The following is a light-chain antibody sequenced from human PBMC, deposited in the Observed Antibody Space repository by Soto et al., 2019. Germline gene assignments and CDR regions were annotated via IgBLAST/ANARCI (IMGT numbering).Light chain of an antibody. J-gene: IGLJ1*01. CDR1: SSDVGSYNL. CDR2: EDS. V-gene: IGLV2-23*02. Sequence: QSALTEPASVSGSPGQSITISCTGTSSDVGSYNLVSWYQQHPGKAPKLMIYEDSKRPSGVSDRFSGSKSGNTASLTISGLQAEDEADYYCCSYAGSSTLYVFGTGTKVTL. CDR3: CSYAGSSTLYV.